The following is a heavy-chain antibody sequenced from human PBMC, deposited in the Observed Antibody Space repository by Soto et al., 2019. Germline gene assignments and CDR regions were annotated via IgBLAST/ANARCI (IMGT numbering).Heavy chain of an antibody. Sequence: QITLKESGPSLVKPTQTLTLTCTFSGFSLSTGGVGVGWIRQPPGKALEWLALIYWDDDKRYSPSLRSRLTVTKDTSKTQGGLTMTNMDPVDTATYYCAHSRCGGDCLQSYSSHYYYGMDVWGQGTTVTVSS. CDR2: IYWDDDK. J-gene: IGHJ6*02. V-gene: IGHV2-5*02. D-gene: IGHD2-21*02. CDR1: GFSLSTGGVG. CDR3: AHSRCGGDCLQSYSSHYYYGMDV.